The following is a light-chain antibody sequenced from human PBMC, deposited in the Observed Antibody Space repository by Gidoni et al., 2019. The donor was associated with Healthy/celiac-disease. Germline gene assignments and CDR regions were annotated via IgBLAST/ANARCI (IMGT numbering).Light chain of an antibody. CDR3: QSYDSSLSGSVV. J-gene: IGLJ2*01. CDR1: SSNIGAGYD. Sequence: QSVLTQPPPVSGAPGQRATISCTGSSSNIGAGYDVHWYQQLPGTAPKLLIYGNSNRPSGVPDRFSGSKSGTSASLAITGLQAEDEADYYCQSYDSSLSGSVVFGGGTKLTVL. V-gene: IGLV1-40*01. CDR2: GNS.